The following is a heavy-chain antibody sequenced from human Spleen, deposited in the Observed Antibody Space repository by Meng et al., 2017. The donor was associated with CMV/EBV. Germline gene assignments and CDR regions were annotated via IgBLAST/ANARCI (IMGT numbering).Heavy chain of an antibody. CDR3: ARGKTDATPDRPFDS. V-gene: IGHV1-2*02. J-gene: IGHJ4*02. CDR1: GYTFTGYY. Sequence: SGYTFTGYYIPWVRQAPGQGLEWMGWINPHSGGTDYAQNFQGRVTMTRDTSIRTAYMELSSLRSDDAAVYYCARGKTDATPDRPFDSWGQGTLVTVSS. D-gene: IGHD2-21*02. CDR2: INPHSGGT.